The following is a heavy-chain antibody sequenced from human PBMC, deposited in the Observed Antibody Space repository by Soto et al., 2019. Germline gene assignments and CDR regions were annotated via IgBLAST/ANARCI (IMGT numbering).Heavy chain of an antibody. Sequence: GGSLRLSCAASGFTFSTYAMTWVRQAPGKGLEWVSTIVGRGASTYYADSVKGRFTISRDNSKNTLYLQMNSLRAEDTAVYYCAKVTPDLTITIFGVVINPGYGMDVWGQGTTVTVSS. CDR2: IVGRGAST. CDR1: GFTFSTYA. V-gene: IGHV3-23*01. CDR3: AKVTPDLTITIFGVVINPGYGMDV. J-gene: IGHJ6*02. D-gene: IGHD3-3*01.